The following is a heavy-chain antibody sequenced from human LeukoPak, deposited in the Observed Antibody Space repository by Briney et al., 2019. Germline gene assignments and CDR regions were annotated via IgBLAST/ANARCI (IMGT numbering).Heavy chain of an antibody. CDR1: GFTFSTYY. Sequence: GGSLRLSCAASGFTFSTYYMTWVRQAPGKGLEWVAGIKPDGSENYYVDSVKGRFTISRDNSKSSLSLQMNSLRAEDTALYFCARERYCTSATCYVGTPFDYWGQGTLVTVAS. J-gene: IGHJ4*02. CDR3: ARERYCTSATCYVGTPFDY. D-gene: IGHD2-2*01. V-gene: IGHV3-7*01. CDR2: IKPDGSEN.